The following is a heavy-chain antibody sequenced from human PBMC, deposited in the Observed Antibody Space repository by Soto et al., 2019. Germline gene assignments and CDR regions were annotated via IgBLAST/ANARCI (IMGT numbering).Heavy chain of an antibody. J-gene: IGHJ3*02. V-gene: IGHV5-51*01. CDR1: GYSFTTYW. CDR2: IYPGDSDT. D-gene: IGHD4-4*01. Sequence: GESLKISCKGSGYSFTTYWIGWVRQMPGKGLEWTGIIYPGDSDTRYSPSFQGQVTISADKSINTAYLQWSSLKASDTAMYYCARSMTTVTTDGAFDIWGQGTMVTVSS. CDR3: ARSMTTVTTDGAFDI.